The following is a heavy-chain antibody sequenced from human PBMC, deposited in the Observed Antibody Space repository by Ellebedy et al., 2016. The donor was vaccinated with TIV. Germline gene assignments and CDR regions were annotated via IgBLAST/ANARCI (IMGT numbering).Heavy chain of an antibody. CDR3: AKNSLGTLVTP. J-gene: IGHJ1*01. V-gene: IGHV3-23*01. D-gene: IGHD4-23*01. CDR2: ISGSGGTT. Sequence: GESLKISCVASGFTFRGYAMSWVRQAPGKGLEWVSDISGSGGTTYYADSVKGRFTIARDNSKNTVFLQMNSLRADDTAIYYCAKNSLGTLVTPWGQGTLVTVSS. CDR1: GFTFRGYA.